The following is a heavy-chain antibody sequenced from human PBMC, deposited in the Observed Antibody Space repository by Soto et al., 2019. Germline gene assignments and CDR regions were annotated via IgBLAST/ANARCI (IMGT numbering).Heavy chain of an antibody. CDR3: ARGGHTAVVTASFYY. J-gene: IGHJ4*02. Sequence: ASVKVSCKPSGYTFNTYYLHWLRQAPGQALEWMGVIHPSGGGTTYAQKFLGRVTVTRDTSTTTVFMELSSLRSDDTAVYYCARGGHTAVVTASFYYWGQGTLVTVSA. CDR2: IHPSGGGT. CDR1: GYTFNTYY. V-gene: IGHV1-46*02. D-gene: IGHD2-21*02.